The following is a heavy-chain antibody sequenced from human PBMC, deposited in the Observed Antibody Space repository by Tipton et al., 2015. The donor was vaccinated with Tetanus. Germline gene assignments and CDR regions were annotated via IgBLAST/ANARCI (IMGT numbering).Heavy chain of an antibody. J-gene: IGHJ4*02. D-gene: IGHD3-3*01. CDR1: GFTFSSYA. V-gene: IGHV3-53*01. CDR2: IYSGGST. Sequence: SGFTFSSYAMSWVRQAPGKGLEWVSVIYSGGSTYYADSVKGRFTISRDNSKNTLYLQMNSLRAEDTAVYYCARDIGRVGVVNYWGQGTLVTVSS. CDR3: ARDIGRVGVVNY.